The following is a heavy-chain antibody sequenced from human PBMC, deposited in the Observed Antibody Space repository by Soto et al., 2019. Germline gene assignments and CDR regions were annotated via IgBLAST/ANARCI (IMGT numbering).Heavy chain of an antibody. D-gene: IGHD2-2*01. Sequence: HGESLKISCKGSGYSFTSYWIGLVRQIRGERLEWMGIIYPGDTDTKYSPSFQGQVTISDDKSISTAYLQWSSLKASDSAMYYCARRYCSSTSCYLNAFDIWGQGTMVTVSS. CDR2: IYPGDTDT. V-gene: IGHV5-51*01. CDR1: GYSFTSYW. CDR3: ARRYCSSTSCYLNAFDI. J-gene: IGHJ3*02.